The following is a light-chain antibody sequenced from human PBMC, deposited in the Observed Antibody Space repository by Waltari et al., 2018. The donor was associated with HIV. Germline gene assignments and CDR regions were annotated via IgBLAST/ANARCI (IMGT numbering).Light chain of an antibody. CDR1: RSPIRSTP. J-gene: IGLJ3*02. CDR2: TDN. Sequence: SVLTQPPSAHGTPGQRVSAACSGSRSPIRSTPLNWYQQPPGTAPNLLIYTDNQRPSGVPDRFSGSKSDTSASLAISGLQSEDEADYYCSTWDDGLDGPVFGGGTKLTVL. V-gene: IGLV1-44*01. CDR3: STWDDGLDGPV.